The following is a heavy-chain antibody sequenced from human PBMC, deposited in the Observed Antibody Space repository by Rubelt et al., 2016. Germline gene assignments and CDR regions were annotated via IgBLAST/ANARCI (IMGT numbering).Heavy chain of an antibody. J-gene: IGHJ4*02. Sequence: QVQLVQSGSELKKPGASVKVSCKASGYTFTSYAMNWVRQAPGQGLEWMGWINTNTGNPTYAQGFTGRFVVALDTSVSTAYLQISSLKAEDTAVYYCARVIAAAGRDGNYFDYWGQGTLVTVSS. D-gene: IGHD6-13*01. V-gene: IGHV7-4-1*02. CDR3: ARVIAAAGRDGNYFDY. CDR2: INTNTGNP. CDR1: GYTFTSYA.